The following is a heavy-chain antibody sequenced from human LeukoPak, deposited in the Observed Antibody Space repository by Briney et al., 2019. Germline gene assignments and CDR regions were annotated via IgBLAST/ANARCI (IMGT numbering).Heavy chain of an antibody. Sequence: GASVKVSCKASGYTFTGYYMHWVRQAPGQGLEWMGWINPNSGGTNYAQKFQGRVTMTRDTSISTAYMELSRLRSDDTAVYYCARGPFVGELPTISGGYWGQGTLVTVSS. V-gene: IGHV1-2*02. CDR2: INPNSGGT. CDR1: GYTFTGYY. J-gene: IGHJ4*02. D-gene: IGHD3-10*01. CDR3: ARGPFVGELPTISGGY.